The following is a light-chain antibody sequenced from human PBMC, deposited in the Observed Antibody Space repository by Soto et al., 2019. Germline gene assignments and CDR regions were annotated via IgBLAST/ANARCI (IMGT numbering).Light chain of an antibody. V-gene: IGKV3D-11*01. CDR3: QQRSNCLFT. CDR1: QGVSSY. J-gene: IGKJ3*01. Sequence: EIVLTQSPATLSLSPGERATLSCRASQGVSSYLAWYQQKPGQAPRLLIYDASNRATGIPARFSGSGPGTDFTRTISSLEPEDFAVYYCQQRSNCLFTFGPGTKVDIK. CDR2: DAS.